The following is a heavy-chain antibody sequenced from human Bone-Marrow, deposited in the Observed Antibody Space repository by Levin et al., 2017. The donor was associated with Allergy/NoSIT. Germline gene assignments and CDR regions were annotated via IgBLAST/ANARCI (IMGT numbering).Heavy chain of an antibody. Sequence: SETLSLTCSVSGDFIASDDYYWTWIRQPPGKGLEWIGYIFYSGSSYYSPSLKRRVTFSVDTSKNQFSLKLMSVTAADTAVYYCARDRRIVRMGSRGGPAVSGMDVWGQGTAVTVSS. V-gene: IGHV4-30-4*01. CDR1: GDFIASDDYY. D-gene: IGHD2-8*01. CDR3: ARDRRIVRMGSRGGPAVSGMDV. J-gene: IGHJ6*02. CDR2: IFYSGSS.